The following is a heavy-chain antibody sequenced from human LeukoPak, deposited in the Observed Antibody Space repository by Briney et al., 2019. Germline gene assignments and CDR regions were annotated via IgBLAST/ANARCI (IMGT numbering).Heavy chain of an antibody. D-gene: IGHD3-22*01. Sequence: SVTVSCKASGGTFSSYAISWVRQAPAQGVEWVGGIIPIFGTANYAQKFQGRVTITGDESTSTAYRELSSLRSEDTAVYYCAREPRYSSGYRNYFDYWGQGTLVTVSS. CDR3: AREPRYSSGYRNYFDY. J-gene: IGHJ4*02. CDR2: IIPIFGTA. V-gene: IGHV1-69*13. CDR1: GGTFSSYA.